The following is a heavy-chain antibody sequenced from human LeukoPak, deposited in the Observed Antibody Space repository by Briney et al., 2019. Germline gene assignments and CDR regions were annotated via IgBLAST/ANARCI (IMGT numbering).Heavy chain of an antibody. Sequence: PGGSLRLTCAASGFTFSNAWMSWVRQAPGKGLEWVGRIKSKTDGETTDYAAPVKGRFTISRDDSKNTLYLQMNSLKTEDTAVYYCTTANVRWFGELDYWGQGTLVTVSS. V-gene: IGHV3-15*01. CDR3: TTANVRWFGELDY. CDR2: IKSKTDGETT. CDR1: GFTFSNAW. D-gene: IGHD3-10*01. J-gene: IGHJ4*02.